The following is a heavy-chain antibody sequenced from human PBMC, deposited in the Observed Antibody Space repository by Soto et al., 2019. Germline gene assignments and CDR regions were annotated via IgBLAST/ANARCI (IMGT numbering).Heavy chain of an antibody. J-gene: IGHJ6*02. V-gene: IGHV1-18*04. CDR3: ARDQGGELPYYYYGMDV. CDR1: GYTFTSYG. D-gene: IGHD1-7*01. Sequence: ASVKVSRKASGYTFTSYGISWVRQAPGQGLEWMGWISAYNGNTNYAQKLQGRVTMTTDTSTSTAYMELRSLRSDDTAVYYCARDQGGELPYYYYGMDVWGQGTTVTVSS. CDR2: ISAYNGNT.